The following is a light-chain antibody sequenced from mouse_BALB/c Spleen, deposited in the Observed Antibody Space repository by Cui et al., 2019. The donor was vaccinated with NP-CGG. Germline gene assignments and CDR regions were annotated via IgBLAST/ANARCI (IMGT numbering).Light chain of an antibody. Sequence: QAVVTQESALTTSPGETVTLTCRSSTGAVKTSNYAKWVQEKPVHFFTGLIGGTNNRVPGVPARFSGSLIGDKAALTITGAQTEDEAIYFCALWYSNHWVFGGGTKLTVL. CDR3: ALWYSNHWV. CDR1: TGAVKTSNY. CDR2: GTN. J-gene: IGLJ1*01. V-gene: IGLV1*01.